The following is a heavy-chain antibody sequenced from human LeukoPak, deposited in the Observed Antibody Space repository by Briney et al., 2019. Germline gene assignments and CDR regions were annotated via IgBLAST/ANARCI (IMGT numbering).Heavy chain of an antibody. CDR3: ARGIQYPYCSSTSCYTSAWFDP. CDR1: GYTFTGYY. Sequence: GASVKVSCKASGYTFTGYYMHWVRQAPGQGLEWMGWINPNSGGTNYAQKFQGRVTMTRDTSISTAYMELSRLRSDDTAVYYCARGIQYPYCSSTSCYTSAWFDPWGQGTLVTVSS. CDR2: INPNSGGT. V-gene: IGHV1-2*02. D-gene: IGHD2-2*02. J-gene: IGHJ5*02.